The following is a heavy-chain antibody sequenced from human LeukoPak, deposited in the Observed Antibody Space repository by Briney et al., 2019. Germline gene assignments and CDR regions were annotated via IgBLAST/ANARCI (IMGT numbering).Heavy chain of an antibody. CDR2: ISYDGSNK. CDR1: GFTFCSYA. V-gene: IGHV3-30-3*01. D-gene: IGHD6-13*01. CDR3: ARDSSSWYENWFDP. Sequence: GGSLRLSCAASGFTFCSYAMHWVRQAPGKGLEWVAVISYDGSNKYYADSVKGRFTISRDNSKNTLYLQMNSLRAEDTAVYYCARDSSSWYENWFDPWGQGTLVTVSS. J-gene: IGHJ5*02.